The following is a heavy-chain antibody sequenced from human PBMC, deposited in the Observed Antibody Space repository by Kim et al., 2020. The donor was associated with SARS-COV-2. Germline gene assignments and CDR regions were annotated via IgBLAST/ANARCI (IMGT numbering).Heavy chain of an antibody. V-gene: IGHV3-21*04. J-gene: IGHJ4*02. D-gene: IGHD6-19*01. Sequence: GKGRFTTARDNARASLYLQMNSRRAEDTAVYYCARVLTSGWSYLAYWGQGTLVTVSS. CDR3: ARVLTSGWSYLAY.